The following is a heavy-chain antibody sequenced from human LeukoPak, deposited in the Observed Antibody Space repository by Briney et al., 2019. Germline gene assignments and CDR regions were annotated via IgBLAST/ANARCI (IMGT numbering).Heavy chain of an antibody. Sequence: GGSLRLSCAASGFTVSSNYMSWVRQAPGKGLEWVSVIYSGGSTYYADSVKGRFTISRDSSKNTLYLQMNSLRAEDTAVYYCARLVWSGYYQWFDPWGQGTLVTVSS. D-gene: IGHD3-3*01. CDR1: GFTVSSNY. V-gene: IGHV3-66*01. CDR3: ARLVWSGYYQWFDP. J-gene: IGHJ5*02. CDR2: IYSGGST.